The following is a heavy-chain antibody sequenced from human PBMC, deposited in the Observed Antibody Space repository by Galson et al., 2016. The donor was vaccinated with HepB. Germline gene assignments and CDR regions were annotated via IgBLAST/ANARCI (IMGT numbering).Heavy chain of an antibody. CDR1: GGTFSHPV. CDR3: ARADSWLVTDDYYHTMDV. Sequence: SVKVSCKASGGTFSHPVFSWVRQAPGQGLEWMGGIIPIYGPANYAQKFQGRVTITADDSTRTAYMELRSLRSDDTAVYYCARADSWLVTDDYYHTMDVWGQGTTIIVSS. CDR2: IIPIYGPA. V-gene: IGHV1-69*13. J-gene: IGHJ6*02. D-gene: IGHD6-19*01.